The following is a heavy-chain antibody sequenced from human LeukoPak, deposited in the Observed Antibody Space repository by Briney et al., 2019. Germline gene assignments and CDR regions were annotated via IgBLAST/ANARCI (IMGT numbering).Heavy chain of an antibody. CDR2: IYYSGST. V-gene: IGHV4-61*01. D-gene: IGHD1-1*01. J-gene: IGHJ4*02. CDR1: GDSLSSGSYY. CDR3: ARHSLNWNDDY. Sequence: PSETLSLTCTVSGDSLSSGSYYWSWIRQPPGKGLEWIGYIYYSGSTNYNPSLKSRVTISVDTSKNQFSLKLSSVTAADTAVYYCARHSLNWNDDYWGQGTLVTVSS.